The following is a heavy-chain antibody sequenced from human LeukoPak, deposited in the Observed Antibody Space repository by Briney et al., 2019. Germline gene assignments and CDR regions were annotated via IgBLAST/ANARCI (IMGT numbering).Heavy chain of an antibody. D-gene: IGHD6-13*01. CDR1: GFTFSSYG. CDR2: ISYGGGNT. J-gene: IGHJ4*02. CDR3: AKDQQSSSWYRRSKHPAYYFDY. V-gene: IGHV3-23*01. Sequence: GGSLRLSCAASGFTFSSYGMSWVRQAPGKGLEWVSVISYGGGNTYYADSVKGRFTISRDNSKSTLYLQMNSLRAEDTAVYYCAKDQQSSSWYRRSKHPAYYFDYWGQGTLVTVSS.